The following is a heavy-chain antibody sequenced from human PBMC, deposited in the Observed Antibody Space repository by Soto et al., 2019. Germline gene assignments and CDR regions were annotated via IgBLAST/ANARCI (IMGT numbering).Heavy chain of an antibody. CDR2: INPSGGST. J-gene: IGHJ6*02. CDR3: AREANCGGDCYWYYYGKDV. Sequence: ASVKVSCKASGYTFTSYYMHWVRQAPGQGLEGMGIINPSGGSTSYAQKFQGRVTMTRDTSTSTVYMELSSLRSEDTAVYYCAREANCGGDCYWYYYGKDVWGQGTTVTVSS. CDR1: GYTFTSYY. V-gene: IGHV1-46*01. D-gene: IGHD2-21*02.